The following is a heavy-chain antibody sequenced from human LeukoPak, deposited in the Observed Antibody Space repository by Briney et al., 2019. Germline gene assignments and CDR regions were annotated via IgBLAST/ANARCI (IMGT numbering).Heavy chain of an antibody. CDR1: GYIFTSYG. Sequence: ASVKVSCKASGYIFTSYGISWVRQAPGQGLEWMGWISAYNGNTNYAQKLQGRVTMTTDTSTSTAYMELRSLRSDDTAVYYCARVDYYDSSGYGPDYWGQGTLVTVSS. CDR3: ARVDYYDSSGYGPDY. CDR2: ISAYNGNT. V-gene: IGHV1-18*01. D-gene: IGHD3-22*01. J-gene: IGHJ4*02.